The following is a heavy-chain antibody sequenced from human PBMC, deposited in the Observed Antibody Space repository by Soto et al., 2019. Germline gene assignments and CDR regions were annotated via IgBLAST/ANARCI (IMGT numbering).Heavy chain of an antibody. J-gene: IGHJ6*02. CDR1: GFTFSSCT. D-gene: IGHD2-15*01. Sequence: EVHLVESGGGLVKPGGSLRLSCAVSGFTFSSCTMNWVRQAPGKGLEWVSSISPSTSNIYYADSVKGRFTISRDNAKNSMFLQMNRLRAEDTAVHYCSGCSGGAFDQNYGMDVWGQGTTVTVSS. CDR2: ISPSTSNI. CDR3: SGCSGGAFDQNYGMDV. V-gene: IGHV3-21*01.